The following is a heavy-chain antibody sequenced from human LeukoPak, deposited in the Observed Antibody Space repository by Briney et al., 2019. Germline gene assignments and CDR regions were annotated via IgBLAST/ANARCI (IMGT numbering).Heavy chain of an antibody. Sequence: RSGGSLRLSCAVSGFSVSSFGMSWVRQAPGKGLEWISAISADGETPYYAGSVKGRFIISRDNSKNTLYLQLSSLRAEDTAVYYCAQGYSSGWYRYWGQGSLVSVSS. J-gene: IGHJ4*02. CDR2: ISADGETP. CDR1: GFSVSSFG. D-gene: IGHD6-19*01. CDR3: AQGYSSGWYRY. V-gene: IGHV3-23*01.